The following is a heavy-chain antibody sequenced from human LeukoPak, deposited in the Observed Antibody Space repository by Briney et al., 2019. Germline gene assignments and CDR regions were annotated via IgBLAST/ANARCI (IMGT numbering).Heavy chain of an antibody. CDR3: AHYVWGSYRYFDY. J-gene: IGHJ4*02. Sequence: ASVKVSCKASGYTFTGYYMHWVRQAPGQGLEWMGWINPNSGGTNYAQKFQGRVTMTRDTSISTAYMELSSLRSEDTAVYYCAHYVWGSYRYFDYWGQGTLVTVSS. CDR2: INPNSGGT. D-gene: IGHD3-16*02. CDR1: GYTFTGYY. V-gene: IGHV1-2*02.